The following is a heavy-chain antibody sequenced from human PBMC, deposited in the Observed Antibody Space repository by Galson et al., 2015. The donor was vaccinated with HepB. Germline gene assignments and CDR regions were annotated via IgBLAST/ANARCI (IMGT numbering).Heavy chain of an antibody. Sequence: SLRLSCAASGFTFSIYAMSWVRQAPGKGLEWVSGISESGGRTYYADSVKGRVTISRDNFKNTLYLQMNSLRAEDTAVYYCAKDLGNSGYDPLDYWGQGTLVTVSS. V-gene: IGHV3-23*01. CDR3: AKDLGNSGYDPLDY. J-gene: IGHJ4*02. CDR1: GFTFSIYA. CDR2: ISESGGRT. D-gene: IGHD5-12*01.